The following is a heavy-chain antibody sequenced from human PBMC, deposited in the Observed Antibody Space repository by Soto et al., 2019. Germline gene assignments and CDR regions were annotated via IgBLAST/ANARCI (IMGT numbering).Heavy chain of an antibody. CDR2: VSRNGINT. V-gene: IGHV3-64*01. Sequence: EEQLVQSGGGLVQPGGSLRLSCAASGFSFSSYDLFWVRQAPGKGLEYVSAVSRNGINTYYANSVKGRFTISRDNSKNIMYLQMGTPRAEDMAVYYCAITYYDFDVWGKGTTVIVSS. CDR1: GFSFSSYD. D-gene: IGHD3-3*01. J-gene: IGHJ6*04. CDR3: AITYYDFDV.